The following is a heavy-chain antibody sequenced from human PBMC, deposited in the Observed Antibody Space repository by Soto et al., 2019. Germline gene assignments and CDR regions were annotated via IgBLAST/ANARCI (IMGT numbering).Heavy chain of an antibody. CDR2: LSCNGGGT. J-gene: IGHJ4*02. CDR3: ARGKWELNY. Sequence: GGSLRLSCAASGFTFTSYAMTWVRQTPGEGLEWVSALSCNGGGTDYADSVKGRFTISRDNAKNSLYLQMNSLRAEDTAVYYCARGKWELNYWGQGTLVTVSS. D-gene: IGHD1-26*01. CDR1: GFTFTSYA. V-gene: IGHV3-23*01.